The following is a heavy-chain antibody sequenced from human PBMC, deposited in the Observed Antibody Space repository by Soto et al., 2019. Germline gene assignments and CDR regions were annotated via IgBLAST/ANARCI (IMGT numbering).Heavy chain of an antibody. CDR2: IYYSGST. V-gene: IGHV4-59*01. Sequence: SETLSLTCTVSGGSISSYYWSWIRQPPGKGLEWIGYIYYSGSTNYNPSLKSRVTISVDTSKNQFSLKLSSVTAADTAVYYCACSTKVTAIPSHNYYYYGMDVWGQGTTVTVSS. CDR1: GGSISSYY. D-gene: IGHD2-21*02. J-gene: IGHJ6*02. CDR3: ACSTKVTAIPSHNYYYYGMDV.